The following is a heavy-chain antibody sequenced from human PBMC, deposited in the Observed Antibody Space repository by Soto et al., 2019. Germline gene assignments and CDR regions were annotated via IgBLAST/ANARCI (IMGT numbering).Heavy chain of an antibody. D-gene: IGHD3-16*01. V-gene: IGHV4-59*13. CDR3: ASAGEWPVWFDP. J-gene: IGHJ5*02. Sequence: SETLSLTCTVSGDSITSYYWSWIRQPPGKGLEWVGYISYTGSTIYNPSLESRATISLDTSKNQVSLSLNSVTVADTAVYYCASAGEWPVWFDPWGRGTLSPSPQ. CDR1: GDSITSYY. CDR2: ISYTGST.